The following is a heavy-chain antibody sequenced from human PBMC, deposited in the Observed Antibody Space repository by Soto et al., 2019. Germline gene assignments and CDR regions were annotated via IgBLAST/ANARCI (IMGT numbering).Heavy chain of an antibody. CDR1: GFSLSTSGMC. CDR2: IDWDDDK. V-gene: IGHV2-70*01. D-gene: IGHD5-18*01. Sequence: GSGPTLVNPTQTLTLTCTFSGFSLSTSGMCVSWIRQPPGKALEWLALIDWDDDKYYSTSLKTRLTISKDTSKNQVVLTMTNMDPVDTATYYCARTLHVGTAMLTLRNYYYYYGMDVWGQGTTVTVSS. CDR3: ARTLHVGTAMLTLRNYYYYYGMDV. J-gene: IGHJ6*02.